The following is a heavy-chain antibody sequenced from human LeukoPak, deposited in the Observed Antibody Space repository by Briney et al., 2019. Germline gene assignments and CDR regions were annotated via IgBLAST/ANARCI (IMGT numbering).Heavy chain of an antibody. V-gene: IGHV3-23*01. D-gene: IGHD3-10*01. CDR3: ARNSMVRGVIIFDFDY. Sequence: PGGPLRLSCAASGFTFSSYAMSWVRQAPGKGLEWVSAISGSGGSTYYADSVKGRFTISRDNSKNTLYLQMNSLRAEDTAVYYCARNSMVRGVIIFDFDYWGQGTLVTVSS. CDR1: GFTFSSYA. J-gene: IGHJ4*02. CDR2: ISGSGGST.